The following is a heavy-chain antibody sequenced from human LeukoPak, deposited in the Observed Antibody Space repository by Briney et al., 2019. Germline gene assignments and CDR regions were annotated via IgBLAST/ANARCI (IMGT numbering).Heavy chain of an antibody. Sequence: GGSLRLSCAASGFTFSNAWMSWVRQAPGKGLEWVGRIKSKTDGGTTDYAAPVKGRFTISRDDSKNTLYLQMNSLKTGDTAVYYCTTTIGYCSSTSCSNWFDPWGQGTLVTVSS. CDR3: TTTIGYCSSTSCSNWFDP. J-gene: IGHJ5*02. CDR1: GFTFSNAW. CDR2: IKSKTDGGTT. D-gene: IGHD2-2*01. V-gene: IGHV3-15*01.